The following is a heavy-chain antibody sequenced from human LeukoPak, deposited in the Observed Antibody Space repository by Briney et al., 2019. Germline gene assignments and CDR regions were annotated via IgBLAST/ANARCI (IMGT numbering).Heavy chain of an antibody. J-gene: IGHJ1*01. CDR1: GFTFTTYW. CDR3: ARPVTSTEGY. V-gene: IGHV3-7*03. CDR2: INQDGSEK. Sequence: PGGSLRLSCAASGFTFTTYWMTWVRQAPGKGLECVAGINQDGSEKYYVDSVKGRFTISTDNAKKSLYLEMKSLSAKDTDVSYCARPVTSTEGYWGQGTLVTVSS.